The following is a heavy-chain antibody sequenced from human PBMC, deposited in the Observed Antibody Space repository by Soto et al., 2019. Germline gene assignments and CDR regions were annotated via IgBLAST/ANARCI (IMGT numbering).Heavy chain of an antibody. CDR3: ARHGSN. J-gene: IGHJ4*02. V-gene: IGHV4-39*01. Sequence: SETLSLTCTVSGVSISNSSYYWGWIRRPPGKGLEWIGTIYYSGITYYNPSLKSRVTISVDTSKHQFSLKLTSVTAADTAVYYCARHGSNWGQGTLVTVSS. CDR2: IYYSGIT. CDR1: GVSISNSSYY.